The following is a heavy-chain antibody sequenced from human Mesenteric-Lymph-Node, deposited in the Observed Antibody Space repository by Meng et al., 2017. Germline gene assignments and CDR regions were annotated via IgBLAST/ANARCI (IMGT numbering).Heavy chain of an antibody. CDR2: ISSSSSYI. D-gene: IGHD5-24*01. CDR1: GFTFSSHS. CDR3: ARNVRLRDGYNSDY. Sequence: QLVESVGGLVNPWWSLSLSCAASGFTFSSHSMNWVRQAPGKGLEWVSSISSSSSYIYYADSVKGRFTISRDNAKNSLYLQMNSLRAEDTAVYYCARNVRLRDGYNSDYWGQGTLVTVSS. J-gene: IGHJ4*02. V-gene: IGHV3-21*01.